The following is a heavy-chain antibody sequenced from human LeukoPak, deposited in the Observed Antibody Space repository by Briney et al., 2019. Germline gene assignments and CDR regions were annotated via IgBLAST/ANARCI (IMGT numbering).Heavy chain of an antibody. Sequence: SQTLSLTCTVSGGSISSGGYYWSWIRQHPGKGLEWIGYIYYSGSTYYNPSLKSRVTISVDTSKNQFSLKLSSVTAADTAVYYCARGDLVGAEGVDYWGQGTLVTVSS. V-gene: IGHV4-31*03. CDR2: IYYSGST. CDR1: GGSISSGGYY. J-gene: IGHJ4*02. CDR3: ARGDLVGAEGVDY. D-gene: IGHD1-26*01.